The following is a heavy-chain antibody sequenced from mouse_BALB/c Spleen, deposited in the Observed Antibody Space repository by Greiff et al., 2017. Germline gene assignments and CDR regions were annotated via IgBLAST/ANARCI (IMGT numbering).Heavy chain of an antibody. CDR1: GYSITSDYA. Sequence: VQLQQSGPGLVKPSQSLSLTCTVTGYSITSDYAWNWIRQFPGNKLEWMGYISYSGSTSYNPSLKSRISITRDTSKNQFFLQLNSVTTEDTATYYCARGYDYDGFAYWGQGTLVTVSA. J-gene: IGHJ3*01. V-gene: IGHV3-2*02. D-gene: IGHD2-4*01. CDR2: ISYSGST. CDR3: ARGYDYDGFAY.